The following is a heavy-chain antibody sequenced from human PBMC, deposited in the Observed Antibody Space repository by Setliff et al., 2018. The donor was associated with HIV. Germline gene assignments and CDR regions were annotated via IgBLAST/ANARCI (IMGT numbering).Heavy chain of an antibody. J-gene: IGHJ4*02. CDR2: ISGSGGST. CDR1: GFTFSSYA. CDR3: ARDALAIYGTTGEKDY. D-gene: IGHD3-9*01. Sequence: GSLRLSCAASGFTFSSYAMSWVRQAPGEGLEWVSAISGSGGSTYYADSVKGRFTISRDNSKNTLYLQMNSLRAEDTAVYYCARDALAIYGTTGEKDYWGQGTLVTVSS. V-gene: IGHV3-23*01.